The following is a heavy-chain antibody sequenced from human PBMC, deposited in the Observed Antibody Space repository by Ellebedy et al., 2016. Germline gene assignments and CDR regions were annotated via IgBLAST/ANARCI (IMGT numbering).Heavy chain of an antibody. D-gene: IGHD3-16*01. CDR1: GYTFISYN. J-gene: IGHJ4*02. V-gene: IGHV1-46*01. CDR2: INPSDGTT. CDR3: ATELGGQPVPY. Sequence: ASVKVSCKASGYTFISYNMHWVRQAPGQGLEWMGMINPSDGTTTYTQKFQGRVTMTRDTSTSTVYMEVSSLRSEDTAVYYCATELGGQPVPYWGQGTLVTVSS.